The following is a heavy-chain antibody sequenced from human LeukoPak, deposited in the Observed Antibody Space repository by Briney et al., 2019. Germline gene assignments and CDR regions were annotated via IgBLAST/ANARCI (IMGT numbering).Heavy chain of an antibody. CDR1: GFTFSSYA. D-gene: IGHD6-19*01. V-gene: IGHV3-23*01. Sequence: GGSLRLSCAASGFTFSSYAMSWVRQAPGKGLEWVSAISGSGGSTYYADSVKGRFTISRDNSKNTLYLQMNSLRAEDTAVYYCAKPTRSGWYWEYYFDYWGQGTLVTVSS. CDR3: AKPTRSGWYWEYYFDY. CDR2: ISGSGGST. J-gene: IGHJ4*02.